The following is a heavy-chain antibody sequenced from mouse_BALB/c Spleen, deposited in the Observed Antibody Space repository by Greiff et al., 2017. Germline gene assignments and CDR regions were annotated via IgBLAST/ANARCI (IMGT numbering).Heavy chain of an antibody. V-gene: IGHV14-3*02. CDR3: ASRGGSYAMDY. J-gene: IGHJ4*01. CDR1: GFNIKDTY. CDR2: IDPANGNT. Sequence: VQLQQSGAELVKPGASVKLSCTASGFNIKDTYMHWVKQRPEQGLEWIGRIDPANGNTKYDPKFQGKATITAVTSSNTAYLQLSSLTSEDTAVYYCASRGGSYAMDYWGQGTSVTVSS. D-gene: IGHD3-1*01.